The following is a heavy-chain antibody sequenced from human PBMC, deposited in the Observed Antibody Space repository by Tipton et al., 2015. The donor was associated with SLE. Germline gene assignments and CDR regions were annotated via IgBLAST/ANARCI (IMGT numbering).Heavy chain of an antibody. CDR1: GFTFSSYW. V-gene: IGHV3-74*01. D-gene: IGHD7-27*01. CDR3: ARWGKVGGFDP. Sequence: SLRLSCAASGFTFSSYWMHWVRQAPGKGLVWVSRINSDGSSTSYADSVKGRFTISRDNAKNTLYLQMNSLRAEDTAVYYCARWGKVGGFDPWGQGTLVTVSS. CDR2: INSDGSST. J-gene: IGHJ5*02.